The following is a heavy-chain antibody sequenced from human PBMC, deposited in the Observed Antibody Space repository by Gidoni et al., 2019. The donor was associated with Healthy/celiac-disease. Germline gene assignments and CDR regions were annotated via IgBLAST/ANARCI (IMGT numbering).Heavy chain of an antibody. CDR1: GGTFSSYA. Sequence: QVQLVQSGAEVKKPGSSVKVSCKASGGTFSSYAISWVRQAPGQGLEWMGGIIPIFVTANYAQKFQGRVTITADKSTSTAYMELSSLRSEDTAVYYCARGPDCSSTSCYRFDYWGQGTLVTVSS. CDR3: ARGPDCSSTSCYRFDY. CDR2: IIPIFVTA. V-gene: IGHV1-69*06. J-gene: IGHJ4*02. D-gene: IGHD2-2*01.